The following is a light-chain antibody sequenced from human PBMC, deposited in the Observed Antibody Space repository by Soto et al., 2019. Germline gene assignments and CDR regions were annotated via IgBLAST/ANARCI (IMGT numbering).Light chain of an antibody. Sequence: QSALTQPASVSGSPGQSITISCTGTSSDIGGYNYVSWYQQHPGKAPKLMIYEVTSRPSGISNRFSGSKSGNTASLTISGLQAEDEADYYCSSYTPTNTYVFGTGTKVTVL. V-gene: IGLV2-14*01. CDR1: SSDIGGYNY. CDR2: EVT. J-gene: IGLJ1*01. CDR3: SSYTPTNTYV.